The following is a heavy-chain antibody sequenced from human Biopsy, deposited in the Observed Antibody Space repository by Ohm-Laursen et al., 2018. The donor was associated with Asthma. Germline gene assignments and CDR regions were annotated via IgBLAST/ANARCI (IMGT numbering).Heavy chain of an antibody. V-gene: IGHV4-31*03. CDR1: YGSITSGGDY. Sequence: SETLSLTCTVSYGSITSGGDYCTWIRQPPGKGLEWIGFIYYRGSTYYNPSLKSRVSISIDTSKNQFSLKLSSVTAADTAVYYCARAQDYYDSKGYYRSFDYWGQGTLVTASS. CDR2: IYYRGST. J-gene: IGHJ4*02. CDR3: ARAQDYYDSKGYYRSFDY. D-gene: IGHD3-22*01.